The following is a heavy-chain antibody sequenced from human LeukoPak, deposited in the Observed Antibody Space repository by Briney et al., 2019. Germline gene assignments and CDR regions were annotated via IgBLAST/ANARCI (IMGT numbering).Heavy chain of an antibody. J-gene: IGHJ5*02. D-gene: IGHD3-3*01. Sequence: PSETLSLACAVDGGSLSGYYWSWVRQPPGKGLEWVGEINHSGTTNYNPSLKSRVTISLDTSKNQFFLKLSSVTAADTAVHYCARQRVSIFGVVQNWFDPWGQGTLVTVSS. CDR3: ARQRVSIFGVVQNWFDP. CDR2: INHSGTT. CDR1: GGSLSGYY. V-gene: IGHV4-34*01.